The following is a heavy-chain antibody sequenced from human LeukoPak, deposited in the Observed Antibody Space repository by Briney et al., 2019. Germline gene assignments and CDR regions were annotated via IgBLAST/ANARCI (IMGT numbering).Heavy chain of an antibody. V-gene: IGHV1-24*01. Sequence: ASVKVSCKVPGYTLTELSMHWVRQAPGKGLEWMGGFDPEDGETIYAQKFQGRVTMTEDTSTDTAYMELSSLRSEDTAVYYCATRDIVVGATKGRLDYYGMDVWGQGTTVTVSS. CDR3: ATRDIVVGATKGRLDYYGMDV. CDR2: FDPEDGET. D-gene: IGHD1-26*01. J-gene: IGHJ6*02. CDR1: GYTLTELS.